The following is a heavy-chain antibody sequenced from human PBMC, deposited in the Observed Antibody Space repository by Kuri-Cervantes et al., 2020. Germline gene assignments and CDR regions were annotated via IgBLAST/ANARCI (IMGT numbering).Heavy chain of an antibody. CDR1: GGSISSSSYY. V-gene: IGHV4-39*01. Sequence: GSLRLSCTVSGGSISSSSYYWGWIRQPPGKGLEWIASIYYSGSTYYNLSLKSRVTISVDTSKNQFSLNLNSVTAADTAVYYCARPYSSYYYMDVWGKGTTVTVSS. J-gene: IGHJ6*03. D-gene: IGHD2-15*01. CDR2: IYYSGST. CDR3: ARPYSSYYYMDV.